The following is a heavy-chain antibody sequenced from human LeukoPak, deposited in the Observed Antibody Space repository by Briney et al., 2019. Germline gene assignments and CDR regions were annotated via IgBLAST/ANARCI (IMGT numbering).Heavy chain of an antibody. CDR3: AKAAVITGGLYYFDY. J-gene: IGHJ4*02. D-gene: IGHD5-24*01. V-gene: IGHV3-23*01. CDR1: GFTFSSYA. CDR2: ISGTGGSI. Sequence: GGSLRLSCAASGFTFSSYAMCWVRAGPRKGLEWVSGISGTGGSIYYADSVKGRFTISRDNSKNTLYLQMNSLRAEDTAVYYCAKAAVITGGLYYFDYWGQGTLVTVSS.